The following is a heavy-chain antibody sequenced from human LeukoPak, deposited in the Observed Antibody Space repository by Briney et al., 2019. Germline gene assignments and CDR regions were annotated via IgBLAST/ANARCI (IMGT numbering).Heavy chain of an antibody. Sequence: GGSLRLSCAASGFTFSSYEMNWVRQAPGKGLEWVSYISSSGSTIYYADSVKGRFTISRDNAKNSLYLQMNSLRAEDTALYYCARTGYSSGWSAGYFQHWGQGTLVTVSS. D-gene: IGHD6-19*01. CDR2: ISSSGSTI. CDR1: GFTFSSYE. J-gene: IGHJ1*01. CDR3: ARTGYSSGWSAGYFQH. V-gene: IGHV3-48*03.